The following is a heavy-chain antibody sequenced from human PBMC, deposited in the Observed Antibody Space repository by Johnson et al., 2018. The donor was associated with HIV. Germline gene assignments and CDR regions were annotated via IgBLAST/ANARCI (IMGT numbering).Heavy chain of an antibody. J-gene: IGHJ3*02. CDR3: AKDQIKRLPVDWAFYI. CDR2: IRYDGSNK. CDR1: GFTFSSYG. V-gene: IGHV3-30*02. Sequence: QVQLVESGGGVVQPGGSLRLSCAASGFTFSSYGMHWVRQAPGKGLECVAFIRYDGSNKYYADSVKGRFTISRDNRKNTLYMQMNSLRAEDTAVYYCAKDQIKRLPVDWAFYIWGQGTMVTVSS. D-gene: IGHD5-12*01.